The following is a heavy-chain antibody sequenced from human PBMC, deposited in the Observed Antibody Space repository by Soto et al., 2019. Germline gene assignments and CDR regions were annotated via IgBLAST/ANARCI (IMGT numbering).Heavy chain of an antibody. CDR2: IYYSGST. Sequence: SETLSLTCTVSGGSVSSGSYYWSWIRQPPGKGLEWIGYIYYSGSTNYSPSLKSRVTISVATSKDQFSLKLSSETAADTAVYYCERDGGIVGAFDYWGQGTLVSVSS. V-gene: IGHV4-61*01. D-gene: IGHD1-26*01. J-gene: IGHJ4*02. CDR1: GGSVSSGSYY. CDR3: ERDGGIVGAFDY.